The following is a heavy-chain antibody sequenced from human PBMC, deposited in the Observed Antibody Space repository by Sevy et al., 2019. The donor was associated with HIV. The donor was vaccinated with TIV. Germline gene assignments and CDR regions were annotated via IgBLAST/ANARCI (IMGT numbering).Heavy chain of an antibody. CDR3: AKLRKVGAMVNNWFDP. J-gene: IGHJ5*02. CDR2: ISGSGGST. CDR1: GFTFSNYV. D-gene: IGHD1-26*01. Sequence: GGSLRLSCGASGFTFSNYVMSWVRQAPGKGLERVSGISGSGGSTYYAESVEGRLTISRDNSKNTLYLQMNSLRAEDTAVYYCAKLRKVGAMVNNWFDPWGQGTLVTVSS. V-gene: IGHV3-23*01.